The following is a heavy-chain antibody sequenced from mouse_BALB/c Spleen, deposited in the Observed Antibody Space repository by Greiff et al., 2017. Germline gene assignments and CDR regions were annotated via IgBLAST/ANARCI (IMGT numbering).Heavy chain of an antibody. CDR1: GYSITSDYA. D-gene: IGHD2-3*01. CDR3: ARCLLGAY. CDR2: ISYSGST. Sequence: EGKLMESGPGLVKPSQSLSLTCTVTGYSITSDYAWNWIRQFPGNKLEWMGYISYSGSTSYNPSLKSRISITRDTSKNQFFLQLNSVTTEDTATYYCARCLLGAYWGQGTLVTVSA. J-gene: IGHJ3*01. V-gene: IGHV3-2*02.